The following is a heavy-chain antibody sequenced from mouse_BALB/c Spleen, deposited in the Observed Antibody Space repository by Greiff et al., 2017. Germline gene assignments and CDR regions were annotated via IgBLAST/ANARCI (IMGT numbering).Heavy chain of an antibody. CDR3: ARVYGNGFAY. CDR1: GFTFSSYA. Sequence: EVQRVESGGGLVKPGGSLKLSCAASGFTFSSYAMSWVRQTPEKRLEWVASISSGGSTYYPDSVKGRFTISRDNARNILYLQMSSLRSEDTAMYYCARVYGNGFAYWGQGTLVTVSA. CDR2: ISSGGST. V-gene: IGHV5-6-5*01. D-gene: IGHD2-1*01. J-gene: IGHJ3*01.